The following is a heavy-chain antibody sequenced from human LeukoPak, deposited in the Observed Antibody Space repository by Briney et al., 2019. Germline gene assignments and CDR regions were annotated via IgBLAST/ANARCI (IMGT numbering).Heavy chain of an antibody. Sequence: GGSLRLSCAASGFSFSDYYISWIRQAPGKGLEWVSYISTSVGNKYYADSVKGRFTISRDNAKNSLYLQMNSLRAEDTAVYYCARRSPSYYFDYWGQGTLVTVSS. CDR2: ISTSVGNK. CDR3: ARRSPSYYFDY. V-gene: IGHV3-11*04. CDR1: GFSFSDYY. J-gene: IGHJ4*02.